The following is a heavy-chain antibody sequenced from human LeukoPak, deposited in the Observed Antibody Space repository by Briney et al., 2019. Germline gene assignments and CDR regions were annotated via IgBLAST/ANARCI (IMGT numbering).Heavy chain of an antibody. Sequence: GGSLRLSCAASGFTVSSNYMSWVRQAPGKGLEWVSGINWNGGSTGYADSVKGRFTISRDNAKNSLYLQMNSLRAEDTALYYCARDRGTTEWFDPWGQGTLVTVSS. CDR3: ARDRGTTEWFDP. J-gene: IGHJ5*02. V-gene: IGHV3-20*04. CDR2: INWNGGST. CDR1: GFTVSSNY. D-gene: IGHD2/OR15-2a*01.